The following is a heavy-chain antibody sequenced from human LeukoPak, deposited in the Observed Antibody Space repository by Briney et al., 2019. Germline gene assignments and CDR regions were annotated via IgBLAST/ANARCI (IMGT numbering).Heavy chain of an antibody. CDR3: ARERGITIFGVVTSYYFDY. Sequence: GGSLRLSCAASGFTFSDYYMSWIRQAPGKGLEWVSYISSSGSTIYYADSVKGRFTISRDNAKNSLYLQMNSLRAEDTAVYYCARERGITIFGVVTSYYFDYWGQGTLVTVFS. CDR2: ISSSGSTI. D-gene: IGHD3-3*01. CDR1: GFTFSDYY. V-gene: IGHV3-11*01. J-gene: IGHJ4*02.